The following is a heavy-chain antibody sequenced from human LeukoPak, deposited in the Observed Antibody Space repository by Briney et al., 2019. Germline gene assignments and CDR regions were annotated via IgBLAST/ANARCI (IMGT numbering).Heavy chain of an antibody. D-gene: IGHD4-17*01. CDR1: GFTYSRYW. J-gene: IGHJ4*02. V-gene: IGHV3-74*01. CDR3: ASQADSAYGDYN. Sequence: PGGSLRLTCAASGFTYSRYWMHWVRQVPGKGLVWVARIKGDESYTFCADSVKGRFTISRDNAKNTLYLQMNSLRAEDTAVYYCASQADSAYGDYNWGQGTLVTVSS. CDR2: IKGDESYT.